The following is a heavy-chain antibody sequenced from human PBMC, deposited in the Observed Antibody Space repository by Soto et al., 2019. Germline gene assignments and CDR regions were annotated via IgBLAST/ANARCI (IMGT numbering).Heavy chain of an antibody. CDR2: IYYSGRT. CDR3: ARPTMINVGGAFDI. CDR1: GGSISSSSYY. V-gene: IGHV4-39*01. D-gene: IGHD3-22*01. Sequence: QLQLQESGPGLVEPSETLSLTCTVSGGSISSSSYYWGWVRQTPEKGLEWIARIYYSGRTYYNPSFQSRVTMSVDTSKNQFSLRLSSVTAADTAVYYCARPTMINVGGAFDIWGQGTMVTVSS. J-gene: IGHJ3*02.